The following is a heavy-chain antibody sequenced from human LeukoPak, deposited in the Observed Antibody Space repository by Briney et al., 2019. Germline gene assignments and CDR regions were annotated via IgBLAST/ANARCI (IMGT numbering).Heavy chain of an antibody. D-gene: IGHD3-10*01. Sequence: SETLSLTCTVSGGSTSSYYWSWIRQPAGKGLEWIGRIYASGSTTYNPSLKSRVTISLDTSKNQFSLKLSSVTAADTAVYYCARFIWLGDEKKNAYGGKETLATVSS. V-gene: IGHV4-4*07. CDR1: GGSTSSYY. CDR3: ARFIWLGDEKKNAY. CDR2: IYASGST. J-gene: IGHJ4*02.